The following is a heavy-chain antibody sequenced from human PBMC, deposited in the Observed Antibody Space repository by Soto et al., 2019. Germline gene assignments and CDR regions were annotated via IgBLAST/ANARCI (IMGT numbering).Heavy chain of an antibody. J-gene: IGHJ6*02. D-gene: IGHD5-12*01. Sequence: QVRLVESGGGVVQPGRSLRLSCAASGFTFRNFGFHWVRPAPGKGLEWVALVWYDGTNKYYAESLKGRVSISRDNSKNTLYLERKSLRAEDTAVYYCARDGDIEGGPPPKNYAMDVWGQGTTVTVSS. CDR1: GFTFRNFG. CDR2: VWYDGTNK. V-gene: IGHV3-33*08. CDR3: ARDGDIEGGPPPKNYAMDV.